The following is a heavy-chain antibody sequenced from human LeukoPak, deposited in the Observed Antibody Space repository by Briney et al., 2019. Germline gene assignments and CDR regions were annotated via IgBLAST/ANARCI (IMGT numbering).Heavy chain of an antibody. V-gene: IGHV3-30*02. CDR3: TNPEGIAGATA. D-gene: IGHD1-26*01. CDR1: GFTFTSYG. CDR2: IRADGSDK. Sequence: GGSLRLSCAASGFTFTSYGMHWVRQAPGKGLVWVSFIRADGSDKYYADSVQGRFTVSRDNSKNTLYLQMSSLRAEDTAMYYCTNPEGIAGATAWGQGTLVTVSS. J-gene: IGHJ4*02.